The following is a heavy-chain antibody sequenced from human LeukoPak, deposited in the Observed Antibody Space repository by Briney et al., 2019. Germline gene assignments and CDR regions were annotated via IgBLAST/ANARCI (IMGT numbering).Heavy chain of an antibody. CDR2: ISSSGSAK. CDR3: ASGSGH. J-gene: IGHJ4*02. V-gene: IGHV3-48*02. Sequence: PGGSLRLSCAASGFTFSSYAMSWVRQAPGKGLEWVSHISSSGSAKYYADSVKGRFTISRDNAKNSLYLQVNSLRDEDTAVFYCASGSGHWGQGTLVTVSS. CDR1: GFTFSSYA. D-gene: IGHD2-2*03.